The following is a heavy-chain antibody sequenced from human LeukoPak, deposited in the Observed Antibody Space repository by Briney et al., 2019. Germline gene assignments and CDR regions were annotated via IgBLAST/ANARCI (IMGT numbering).Heavy chain of an antibody. CDR3: ARDSGSGYDFGY. V-gene: IGHV3-48*04. Sequence: GGSLRLSCAASGFTFSSYAMSWVRQAPGKGLEWVSYISRSSSTMYYADSVKGRFAISRDNAKNSLYLQMNSLRVEDTAVYYCARDSGSGYDFGYWGQGTLVTVSS. CDR1: GFTFSSYA. J-gene: IGHJ4*02. CDR2: ISRSSSTM. D-gene: IGHD5-12*01.